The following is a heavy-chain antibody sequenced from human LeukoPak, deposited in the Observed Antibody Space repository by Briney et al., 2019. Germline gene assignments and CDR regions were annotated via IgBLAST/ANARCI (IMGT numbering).Heavy chain of an antibody. D-gene: IGHD6-13*01. J-gene: IGHJ4*02. CDR1: GFTFSSYS. Sequence: GGSLRLSCAASGFTFSSYSMNWVRQAPGKGLEWVSSISSSSSYIYYADSVKGRFTISRDNAKNSLYLQMNSLRAEDTAVYYCARHSSSWTPLGYWGQGTLVTVSS. V-gene: IGHV3-21*04. CDR3: ARHSSSWTPLGY. CDR2: ISSSSSYI.